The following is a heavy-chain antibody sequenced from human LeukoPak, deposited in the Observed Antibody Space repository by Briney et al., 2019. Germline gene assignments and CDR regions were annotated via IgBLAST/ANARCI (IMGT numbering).Heavy chain of an antibody. CDR3: TRGDYSSSRYY. Sequence: GGSLRLSCTASGFTFGDYAMSWVRQAPGKGLEWVGFIRSKAYGGTTEYAASVKGRFTISRDDSKSIAYLQMNSLKTEDTAVYYCTRGDYSSSRYYWGQGTLVTVSS. V-gene: IGHV3-49*04. D-gene: IGHD6-6*01. J-gene: IGHJ4*02. CDR1: GFTFGDYA. CDR2: IRSKAYGGTT.